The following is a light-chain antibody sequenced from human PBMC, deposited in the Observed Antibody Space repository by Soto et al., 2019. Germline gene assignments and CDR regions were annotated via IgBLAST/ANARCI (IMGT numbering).Light chain of an antibody. CDR1: QSISNW. Sequence: DIQMTQSPSTLSASVGDRVTLTCRASQSISNWLAWYQQKTGKSPKLLIYKASSLESGVPSRFSGRGSGTEFTLTISILQPDDLASYYCQQYNSYSLTFGGGTKVEIK. V-gene: IGKV1-5*03. CDR3: QQYNSYSLT. CDR2: KAS. J-gene: IGKJ4*01.